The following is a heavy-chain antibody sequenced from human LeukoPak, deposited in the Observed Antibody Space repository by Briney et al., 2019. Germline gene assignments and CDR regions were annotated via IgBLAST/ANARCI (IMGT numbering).Heavy chain of an antibody. CDR2: ISAYNGNT. CDR3: ARGPNYYDSSGYYYTY. CDR1: GYTFTSYG. V-gene: IGHV1-18*01. Sequence: ASVKVSCKASGYTFTSYGISWVRQAPGQGLEWMGWISAYNGNTNYAQKLQGRVTMTTDTSTSTAYMELRSLRSDDTAVYYCARGPNYYDSSGYYYTYWGQGTLVTVSS. D-gene: IGHD3-22*01. J-gene: IGHJ4*02.